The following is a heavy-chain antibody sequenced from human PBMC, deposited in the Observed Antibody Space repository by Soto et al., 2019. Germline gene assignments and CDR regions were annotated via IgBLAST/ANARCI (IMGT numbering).Heavy chain of an antibody. D-gene: IGHD6-19*01. CDR1: GFTFSDYA. Sequence: VQLVESGGGVVQPGRSLRLSCAASGFTFSDYAMHWVRQAPGKGLEWVAVVSHDGRNTHYADSVKGRFTISRDMSKKTVTLEADSLGAEDRAVDYCAKAGRQCLGTADGNYWGQAAVVTVSS. V-gene: IGHV3-30*18. CDR3: AKAGRQCLGTADGNY. CDR2: VSHDGRNT. J-gene: IGHJ4*02.